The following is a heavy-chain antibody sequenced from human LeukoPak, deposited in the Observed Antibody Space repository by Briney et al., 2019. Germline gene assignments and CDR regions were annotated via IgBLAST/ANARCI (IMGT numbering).Heavy chain of an antibody. Sequence: SETLSLTCTVSGGSISSYYWSWIRQPPGKGLEWIGYIYYSGSTNYNPSLKSRVTISVDTSKNQFSLKLSSVTAADTAVYYCARGGWNYRFDPWGQGTLVTVSS. CDR1: GGSISSYY. D-gene: IGHD1-7*01. CDR2: IYYSGST. CDR3: ARGGWNYRFDP. J-gene: IGHJ5*02. V-gene: IGHV4-59*12.